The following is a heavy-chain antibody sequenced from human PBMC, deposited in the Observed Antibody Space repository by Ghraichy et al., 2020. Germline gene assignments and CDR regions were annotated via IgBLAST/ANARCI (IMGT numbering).Heavy chain of an antibody. CDR2: IGSSGSGDWT. V-gene: IGHV3-23*01. J-gene: IGHJ4*02. CDR1: GFTFSTYA. Sequence: GGSLRLSCAASGFTFSTYAMNWVRQTPGKGLEWVSTIGSSGSGDWTTYADSVKGRFTISRDNSKNTLSLQMNSLRVEDTAVYYCAPKMGNFWGQGTLVTVSS. D-gene: IGHD1-26*01. CDR3: APKMGNF.